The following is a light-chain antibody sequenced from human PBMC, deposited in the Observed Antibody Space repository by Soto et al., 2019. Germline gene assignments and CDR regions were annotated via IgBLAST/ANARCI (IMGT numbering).Light chain of an antibody. J-gene: IGKJ1*01. CDR2: GAS. Sequence: EIVMTQSPATLSVSPGERATLSCRASQSVSSNLACYQQKPGQAPRLLMYGASTRATGIPARFSGSGSGTAFTLTISSLQSEDFAVYYCQQFNNWPQTFGQGTKVEIK. CDR3: QQFNNWPQT. CDR1: QSVSSN. V-gene: IGKV3-15*01.